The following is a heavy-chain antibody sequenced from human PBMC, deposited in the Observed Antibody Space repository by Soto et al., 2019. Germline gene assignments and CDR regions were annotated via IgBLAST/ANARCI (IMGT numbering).Heavy chain of an antibody. Sequence: QITLKESGPTLVRPTQTLTLTCTVSGFSLDTWGVGVGWIRQSPGKAPEWLALIYWDDDKRYSPSLKNRLTITKDTSKIQVVLTLTNIDPVDTFTYYCARALGSWGSYYFDHWGQGTLVTVSS. J-gene: IGHJ4*02. CDR3: ARALGSWGSYYFDH. CDR2: IYWDDDK. D-gene: IGHD3-16*01. V-gene: IGHV2-5*02. CDR1: GFSLDTWGVG.